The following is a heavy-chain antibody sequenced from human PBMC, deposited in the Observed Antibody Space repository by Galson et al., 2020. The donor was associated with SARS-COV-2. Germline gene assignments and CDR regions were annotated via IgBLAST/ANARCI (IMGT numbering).Heavy chain of an antibody. J-gene: IGHJ3*02. CDR3: ASSLGGSYLDAFDI. CDR1: GFTFSSYA. CDR2: ISYDGSNK. D-gene: IGHD1-26*01. Sequence: GGSLRLSCAASGFTFSSYAMHWVRQAPGKGLEWVAVISYDGSNKYYADSVKGRFTISRDNSKNTLYLQMNSLRAEDTAVYYCASSLGGSYLDAFDIWGQGTMVTVSS. V-gene: IGHV3-30-3*01.